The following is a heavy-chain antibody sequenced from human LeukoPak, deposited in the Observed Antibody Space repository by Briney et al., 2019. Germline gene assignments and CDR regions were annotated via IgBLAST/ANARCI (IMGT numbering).Heavy chain of an antibody. V-gene: IGHV1-18*01. Sequence: ASVKVSCKASGYTFTSYGISWVRQAPGQGLEWMGWISAYNGNTNYAQKLKGRVTMTTDTSTSTAYMELRSLRSEDTAVYYCAREDPRRALQNFDYWGQGTLVTVSS. CDR2: ISAYNGNT. J-gene: IGHJ4*02. D-gene: IGHD2-15*01. CDR3: AREDPRRALQNFDY. CDR1: GYTFTSYG.